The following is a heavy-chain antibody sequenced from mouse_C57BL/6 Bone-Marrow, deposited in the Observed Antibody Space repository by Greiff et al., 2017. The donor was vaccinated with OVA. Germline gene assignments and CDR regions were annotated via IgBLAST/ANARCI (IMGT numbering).Heavy chain of an antibody. Sequence: EVQLQQSGAELVRPGASVKLSCTASGFNIKDDYMHWVKQRPEQGLEWIGWIDPENGDTEYASKFQGKATITADTSSNTAYLQLSSLTSEDTAVYYCTPYYYGSSYYWYFDVWGTGTTVTVSS. D-gene: IGHD1-1*01. J-gene: IGHJ1*03. CDR1: GFNIKDDY. V-gene: IGHV14-4*01. CDR3: TPYYYGSSYYWYFDV. CDR2: IDPENGDT.